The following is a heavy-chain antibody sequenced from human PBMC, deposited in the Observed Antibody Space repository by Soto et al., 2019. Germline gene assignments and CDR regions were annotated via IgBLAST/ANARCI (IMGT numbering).Heavy chain of an antibody. CDR3: ARVGGAYMSSSSVAGF. Sequence: GSLRLSCAASGFTFSSYAMHWVRQAPGKGLEWVAVISYDGSNKYYADSVKGRFTISRDNSKNTLYLQMNSLRAEDTAVYYCARVGGAYMSSSSVAGFWGQGTLVTVSS. D-gene: IGHD6-6*01. CDR2: ISYDGSNK. CDR1: GFTFSSYA. V-gene: IGHV3-30-3*01. J-gene: IGHJ4*02.